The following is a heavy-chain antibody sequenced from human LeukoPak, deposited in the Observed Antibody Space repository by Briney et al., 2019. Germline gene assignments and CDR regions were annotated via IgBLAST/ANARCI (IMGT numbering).Heavy chain of an antibody. D-gene: IGHD3-16*02. V-gene: IGHV3-13*01. CDR3: ARGRGWDYVWGSYRYSASAFDI. CDR1: GFTFSSYD. CDR2: IGTAGDT. Sequence: GGSLRLSCAASGFTFSSYDMHWVRQATGKGLEWVSAIGTAGDTYYPGSVKGRFTISRENAKNSSYLQMNSLRAEDTAVYYCARGRGWDYVWGSYRYSASAFDIWGQGTMVTVSS. J-gene: IGHJ3*02.